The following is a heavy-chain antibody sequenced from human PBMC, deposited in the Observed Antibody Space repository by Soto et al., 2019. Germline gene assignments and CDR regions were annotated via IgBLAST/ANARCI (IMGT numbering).Heavy chain of an antibody. V-gene: IGHV1-3*01. J-gene: IGHJ6*02. Sequence: GASVKVSCKASGYTFTSYGISWVRQAPGQRLEWMGWINAGNGNTEYSQKFQGRVTITRDTSASTAYMELSSLRSEDTAVYYCARDPSYYGMDVWGQGTTVTVSS. CDR1: GYTFTSYG. CDR3: ARDPSYYGMDV. CDR2: INAGNGNT.